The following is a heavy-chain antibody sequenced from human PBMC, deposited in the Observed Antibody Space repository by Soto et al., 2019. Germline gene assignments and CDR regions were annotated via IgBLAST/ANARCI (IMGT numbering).Heavy chain of an antibody. CDR2: MNPNSGNT. CDR3: ARASRSETRGLGRYLSLLGY. V-gene: IGHV1-8*01. Sequence: ASVKVSCKASGYTFTSYDINWVRQATGQGLEWMGWMNPNSGNTGYAQKFQGRVTMTRNTSISTAYMELRSLRSEDTAVYYCARASRSETRGLGRYLSLLGYWGKGTLVTVSS. J-gene: IGHJ4*02. CDR1: GYTFTSYD. D-gene: IGHD3-10*01.